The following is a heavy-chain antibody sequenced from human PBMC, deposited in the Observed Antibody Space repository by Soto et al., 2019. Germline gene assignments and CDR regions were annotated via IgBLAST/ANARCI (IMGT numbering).Heavy chain of an antibody. CDR1: GYIFSKYA. J-gene: IGHJ4*02. V-gene: IGHV1-3*01. D-gene: IGHD3-22*01. CDR3: ARDRNYDTSGYYGS. Sequence: ASVKVSCKASGYIFSKYAMHWVRQAPGQRLEWMGWIDAGNGNTKYSKNLQGRVTITRDTSATTAYMELSSLTSEDTAVYYCARDRNYDTSGYYGSWGQGSLLTVSS. CDR2: IDAGNGNT.